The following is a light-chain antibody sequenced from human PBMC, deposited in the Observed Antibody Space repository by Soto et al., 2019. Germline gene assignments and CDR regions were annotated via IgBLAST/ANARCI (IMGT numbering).Light chain of an antibody. CDR2: GAS. Sequence: EIVMTQSPVTLSVSPGERATLSCRASQSVSSNLAWYQQKPGQAPRLLIYGASTRATGIPARFSGSGSGTEFTLTISRLQSEDFAVYYCQQYNNWGTFGQGTKVEIK. J-gene: IGKJ1*01. V-gene: IGKV3-15*01. CDR1: QSVSSN. CDR3: QQYNNWGT.